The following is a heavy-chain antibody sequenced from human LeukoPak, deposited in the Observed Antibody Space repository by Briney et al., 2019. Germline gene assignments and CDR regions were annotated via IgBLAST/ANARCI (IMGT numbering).Heavy chain of an antibody. CDR2: IRYDGSNQ. CDR1: GFTFSSYG. V-gene: IGHV3-33*01. J-gene: IGHJ3*02. CDR3: ARESGKGAFDI. D-gene: IGHD3-10*01. Sequence: GRSLRLSCAASGFTFSSYGMHWVRQAPGKGLEWATFIRYDGSNQYYADSVKGRFTISRDNSKNTVFLQMNSLRTEDTAVYYCARESGKGAFDIWGQGTMVTVSP.